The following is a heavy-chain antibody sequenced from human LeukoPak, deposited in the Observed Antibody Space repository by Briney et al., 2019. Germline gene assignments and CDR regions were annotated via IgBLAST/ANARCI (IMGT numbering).Heavy chain of an antibody. D-gene: IGHD2-2*01. CDR2: IDPSDSYT. V-gene: IGHV5-10-1*01. CDR3: ARLVVVPAATFDY. J-gene: IGHJ4*02. CDR1: GYSFTSYW. Sequence: GESLKISCKGSGYSFTSYWISWVRQMPGKGLEWMGRIDPSDSYTNYSPSFQGHVTISADKPISTAYLQWSSLKASDTAMYYCARLVVVPAATFDYWGQGTLVTVSS.